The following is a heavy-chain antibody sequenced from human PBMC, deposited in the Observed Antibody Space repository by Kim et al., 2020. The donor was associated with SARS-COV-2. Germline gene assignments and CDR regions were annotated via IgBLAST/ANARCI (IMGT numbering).Heavy chain of an antibody. V-gene: IGHV4-30-2*05. CDR3: ARNSLYYYDSSGYSPFDY. D-gene: IGHD3-22*01. J-gene: IGHJ4*02. Sequence: LKVRVTISVDPSKNQFSLKLSSVTAADTAVYYCARNSLYYYDSSGYSPFDYWGQGTLVTVSS.